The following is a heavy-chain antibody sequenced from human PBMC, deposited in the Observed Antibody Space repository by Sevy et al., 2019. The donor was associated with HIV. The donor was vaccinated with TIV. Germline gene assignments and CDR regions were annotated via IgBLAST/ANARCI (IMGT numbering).Heavy chain of an antibody. Sequence: GGSLRLSCVGSGFTFSNSAMSWVRQAPGKGLERVSVIRGGGTSSYYADSVQGRFTISRDNSKNTVYLQMNNLRVEDTAVYYCASSSGGGFWSGFRIGFDPWGQGTLVTVSS. J-gene: IGHJ5*02. CDR1: GFTFSNSA. V-gene: IGHV3-23*01. CDR2: IRGGGTSS. CDR3: ASSSGGGFWSGFRIGFDP. D-gene: IGHD3-3*01.